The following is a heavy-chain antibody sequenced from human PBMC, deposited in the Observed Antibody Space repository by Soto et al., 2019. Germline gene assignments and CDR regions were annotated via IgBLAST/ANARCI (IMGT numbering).Heavy chain of an antibody. V-gene: IGHV1-18*01. D-gene: IGHD2-15*01. CDR2: IRAYNGNT. CDR3: ARDLGGWPDY. Sequence: ASVKVSCKASGYTFTSYGISWVRQAPGQGLEWMGWIRAYNGNTKYSQKFKGRVTITRDTSASTAYMELSSLRSEDTAVYYCARDLGGWPDYWGQGTLVTVSS. CDR1: GYTFTSYG. J-gene: IGHJ4*02.